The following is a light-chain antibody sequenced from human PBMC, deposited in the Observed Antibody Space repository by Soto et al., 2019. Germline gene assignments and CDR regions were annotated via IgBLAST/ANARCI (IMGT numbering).Light chain of an antibody. Sequence: EMVMTQSPATLSVSPGERVTLSCRASESVHRNLAWYQQKPGQGPSLLIYYASTRATGVPDRFTGSGSGTEFTLTISSLQYEAFGVYHCQHYSNWPPTFGPGTKVEIK. V-gene: IGKV3-15*01. CDR3: QHYSNWPPT. CDR1: ESVHRN. CDR2: YAS. J-gene: IGKJ3*01.